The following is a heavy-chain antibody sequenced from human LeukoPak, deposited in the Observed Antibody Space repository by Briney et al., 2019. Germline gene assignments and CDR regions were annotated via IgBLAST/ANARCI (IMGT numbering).Heavy chain of an antibody. CDR1: GFTFDTYD. CDR3: AKVVSGSLAPLSV. V-gene: IGHV3-23*01. CDR2: ITAGGRGAT. D-gene: IGHD1-26*01. Sequence: GGSLRLSCAASGFTFDTYDVSWVRQAPGKGLEWVSTITAGGRGATYYADSVKGRFTISRDNSKNTLYLQMNSLRAEDTAVYYCAKVVSGSLAPLSVWGQGTTVAVSS. J-gene: IGHJ6*02.